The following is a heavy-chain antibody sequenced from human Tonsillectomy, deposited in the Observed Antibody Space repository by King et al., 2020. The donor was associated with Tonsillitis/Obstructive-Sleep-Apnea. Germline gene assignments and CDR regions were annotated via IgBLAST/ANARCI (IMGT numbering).Heavy chain of an antibody. CDR2: ISGSGGST. J-gene: IGHJ5*02. D-gene: IGHD2-15*01. CDR3: AKDLSRPSRGGLRWFDP. V-gene: IGHV3-23*04. CDR1: GFTFSSYA. Sequence: VQLVESGGGLVQPGGSLRLSCAASGFTFSSYAMSWVRQAPGKGLEWGSAISGSGGSTYYADSVKGRFTISRDNSKNTLYLQMNSLRAEDTAVYYCAKDLSRPSRGGLRWFDPWGQGTLVTVCS.